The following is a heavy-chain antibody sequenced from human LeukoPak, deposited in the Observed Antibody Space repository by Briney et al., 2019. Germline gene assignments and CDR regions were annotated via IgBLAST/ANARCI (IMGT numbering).Heavy chain of an antibody. CDR3: ARHPYYYDSSGYYWRGGFDY. CDR2: INHSGST. D-gene: IGHD3-22*01. J-gene: IGHJ4*02. CDR1: GGSFSGYY. Sequence: SETLSLTCAVYGGSFSGYYWSWIRQPPGKGLEWIGEINHSGSTNYNPSLKSRVTISVDTSKNQFSLKLSSVTAADTAVYYCARHPYYYDSSGYYWRGGFDYWAREPWSPSPQ. V-gene: IGHV4-34*01.